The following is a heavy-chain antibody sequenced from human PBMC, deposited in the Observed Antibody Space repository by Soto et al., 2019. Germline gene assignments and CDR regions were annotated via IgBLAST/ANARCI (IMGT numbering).Heavy chain of an antibody. J-gene: IGHJ4*02. V-gene: IGHV3-23*01. Sequence: GGSLRLSCAASGFTFSSYAMSWVRQAPGKGLEWVSAISGSGGSTYYADSVEGRFTISRDNSKNTLYLQMNSLRAEDTAVYYCAKDLFSADSSGYRRDYWGQGTLVTVSS. CDR1: GFTFSSYA. CDR3: AKDLFSADSSGYRRDY. CDR2: ISGSGGST. D-gene: IGHD3-22*01.